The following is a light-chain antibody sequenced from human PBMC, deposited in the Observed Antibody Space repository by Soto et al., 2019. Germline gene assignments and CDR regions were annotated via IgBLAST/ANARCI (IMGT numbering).Light chain of an antibody. Sequence: QSALTQPRSVSGSPGQSVTIYCTGTSSDVGDYNYVSWYQQHPGKAPKLLIYAVNMRPSGVPDRFSGSKSGNTASLTISGLQAEEEADYSCCSYAGSYTWVFGGGTKLTVL. J-gene: IGLJ3*02. CDR1: SSDVGDYNY. CDR2: AVN. CDR3: CSYAGSYTWV. V-gene: IGLV2-11*01.